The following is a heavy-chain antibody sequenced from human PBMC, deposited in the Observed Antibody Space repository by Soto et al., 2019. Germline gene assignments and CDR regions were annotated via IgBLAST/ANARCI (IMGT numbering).Heavy chain of an antibody. J-gene: IGHJ4*02. CDR1: GFTFTNFA. V-gene: IGHV3-23*01. CDR3: AREGINNYNEYYFDS. Sequence: PGGSLRLSCTASGFTFTNFAMTWVRQAPGKGLEWVSSVNGGGDREYYADFAKGRFILSRDNAKTSLYLQMNSLRAEDTAVYYCAREGINNYNEYYFDSWGQGTVVTVSS. D-gene: IGHD4-4*01. CDR2: VNGGGDRE.